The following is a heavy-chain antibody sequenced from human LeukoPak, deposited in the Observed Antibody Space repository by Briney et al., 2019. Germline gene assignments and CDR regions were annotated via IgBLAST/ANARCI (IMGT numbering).Heavy chain of an antibody. D-gene: IGHD2-2*01. J-gene: IGHJ4*02. V-gene: IGHV3-66*01. CDR1: GFTVSSNY. CDR3: ARDLGYCSSTSCS. Sequence: GGCLRLSCAASGFTVSSNYMSWVRQAPGKGLEWVSVIYSGGSTYYADSMKGRFTISRDNSKNTLYLQMNSLRAEDTAVYYCARDLGYCSSTSCSWGQGTLVTVSS. CDR2: IYSGGST.